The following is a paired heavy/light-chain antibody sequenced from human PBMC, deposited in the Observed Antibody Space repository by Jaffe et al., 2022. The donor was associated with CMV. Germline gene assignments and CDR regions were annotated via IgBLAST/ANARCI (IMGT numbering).Light chain of an antibody. J-gene: IGKJ4*01. V-gene: IGKV1-33*01. CDR2: DAS. CDR1: QGISNY. CDR3: QQHDNLPLT. Sequence: TQMTQSPSSLSAAVGDRVTITCQASQGISNYLSWYQQKQGKAPKLLIYDASHLQTGVPSRFSGSGSGTDFTLTISSLQPEDVATYYCQQHDNLPLTFGGGTKVEMK.
Heavy chain of an antibody. CDR2: VHSSGTT. J-gene: IGHJ6*03. D-gene: IGHD3-10*01. V-gene: IGHV4-59*01. Sequence: QVQLQESGPGLVKPSETLSLSCTVSWGSISDSYWGWIRQPPGNGLEWIGYVHSSGTTTYGSSFRSRVIMSINTAKNELSLRLSSVTAADTAIYYCARFAGGSGDYWRWGRPKVSYYYMDVWGNGTTVTVSS. CDR1: WGSISDSY. CDR3: ARFAGGSGDYWRWGRPKVSYYYMDV.